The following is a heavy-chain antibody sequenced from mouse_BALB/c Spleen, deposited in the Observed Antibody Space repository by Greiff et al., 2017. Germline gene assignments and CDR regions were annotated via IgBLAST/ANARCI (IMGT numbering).Heavy chain of an antibody. CDR1: GFTFTDYY. D-gene: IGHD2-1*01. CDR3: ARFLHGNYGFDY. CDR2: IRNKANGYTT. J-gene: IGHJ2*01. Sequence: EVKVVESGGGLVQPGGSLRLSCATSGFTFTDYYMSWVRQPPGKALEWLGFIRNKANGYTTEYSASVKGRFTISRDNSQSILYLQMNTLRAEDSATYYCARFLHGNYGFDYWGQGTTLTVSS. V-gene: IGHV7-3*02.